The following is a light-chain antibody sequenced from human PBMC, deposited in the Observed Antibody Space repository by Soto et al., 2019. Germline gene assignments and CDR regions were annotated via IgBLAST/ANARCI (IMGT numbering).Light chain of an antibody. CDR2: EVS. Sequence: QSVLTQPASVSGSPGQSITISCTGTSSGVGGYNYVSWYQQHPGKAPKLMIYEVSNRPSGVSNRFSGSKSGNTASLTISGLQAEDQADYYCSSYTSSSTLDVFGTGTKGTVL. CDR1: SSGVGGYNY. V-gene: IGLV2-14*01. CDR3: SSYTSSSTLDV. J-gene: IGLJ1*01.